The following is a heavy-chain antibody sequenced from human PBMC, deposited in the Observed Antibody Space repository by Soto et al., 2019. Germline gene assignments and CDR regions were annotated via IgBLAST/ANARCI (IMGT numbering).Heavy chain of an antibody. CDR2: INAGNGNT. CDR1: GYTFTRYA. Sequence: ASVKVSCKASGYTFTRYAMHCVRQAPGQRLEWMGWINAGNGNTKFSQNFQGRVTIIRDTSASTTYMELSSLTSEDTAVYYCARDGSSWYLDGMDVWGQGTTLTVSS. J-gene: IGHJ6*02. CDR3: ARDGSSWYLDGMDV. V-gene: IGHV1-3*01. D-gene: IGHD6-13*01.